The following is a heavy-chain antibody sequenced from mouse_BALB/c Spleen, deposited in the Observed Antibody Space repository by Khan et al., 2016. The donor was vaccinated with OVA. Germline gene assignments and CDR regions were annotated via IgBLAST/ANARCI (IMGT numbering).Heavy chain of an antibody. D-gene: IGHD1-1*01. J-gene: IGHJ2*01. CDR1: GFTFSNLG. V-gene: IGHV5-17*02. Sequence: EVELVESGGGLVQPGGSRKLSCAASGFTFSNLGMHWIRQAPEKGLEWVAYISGDSNTIYYADTVKGRFTISRDNPRNTLFLQMTSLRSEDTAMYYCARSYCYGYYFDQWGQGTTLTVS. CDR3: ARSYCYGYYFDQ. CDR2: ISGDSNTI.